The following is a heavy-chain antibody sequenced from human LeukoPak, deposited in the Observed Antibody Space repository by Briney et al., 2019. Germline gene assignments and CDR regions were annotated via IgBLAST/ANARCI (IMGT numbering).Heavy chain of an antibody. D-gene: IGHD3-22*01. CDR2: IRYDGSNK. V-gene: IGHV3-30*02. Sequence: GGSLRLSCAASGFTFSSYGMHWVRQAPGKGLEWVAFIRYDGSNKYCADSVKGRFTISRDNSKNTLYLQMNSLRAEDTAVYYCAKTLAPGYYYDSSGYTDAFDIWGQGTMVTVSS. CDR3: AKTLAPGYYYDSSGYTDAFDI. J-gene: IGHJ3*02. CDR1: GFTFSSYG.